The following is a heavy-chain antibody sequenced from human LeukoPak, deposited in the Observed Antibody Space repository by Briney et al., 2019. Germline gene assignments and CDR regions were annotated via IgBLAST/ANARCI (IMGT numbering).Heavy chain of an antibody. CDR2: IYSGGST. V-gene: IGHV3-53*05. J-gene: IGHJ4*02. D-gene: IGHD2-15*01. CDR1: GFTVSSNY. Sequence: GGSLRLSCAASGFTVSSNYMSWVRQAPGKGLEWVSVIYSGGSTYYADSVKGRFTISRDNSKNTLYLQMNSLRPEDTAMYYCVLGARVALKGGPFDYWGQGTLVTVSS. CDR3: VLGARVALKGGPFDY.